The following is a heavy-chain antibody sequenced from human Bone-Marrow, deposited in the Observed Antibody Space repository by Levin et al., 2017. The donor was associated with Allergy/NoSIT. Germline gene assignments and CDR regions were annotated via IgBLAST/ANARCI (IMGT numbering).Heavy chain of an antibody. Sequence: SQTLSLTCTVSGGSISSGDYYWRWIRQPPGKGLEWIGYIDYSGTSDSNPSLQSRVTISLDTSKNQFSLKLSSVTAAERAMECWARETTILRGAGGFEAWGQGTLVTVYS. D-gene: IGHD3-10*01. J-gene: IGHJ5*02. CDR2: IDYSGTS. CDR1: GGSISSGDYY. V-gene: IGHV4-30-4*01. CDR3: ARETTILRGAGGFEA.